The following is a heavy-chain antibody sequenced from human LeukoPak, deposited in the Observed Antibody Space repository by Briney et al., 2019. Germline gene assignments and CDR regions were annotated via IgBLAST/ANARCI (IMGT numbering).Heavy chain of an antibody. CDR1: GFTFTSYT. V-gene: IGHV3-48*02. J-gene: IGHJ6*02. CDR3: ARVSTGYSSGWYAYYYYYYGMDV. Sequence: GGSLRLSCAASGFTFTSYTMNWVRQAPGKGLEWISYIRTSGGVVSYTDSVRGRFTISTDSAKNSLYLQMNSLRDDDTAVYYCARVSTGYSSGWYAYYYYYYGMDVWGQGTTVTVSS. CDR2: IRTSGGVV. D-gene: IGHD6-19*01.